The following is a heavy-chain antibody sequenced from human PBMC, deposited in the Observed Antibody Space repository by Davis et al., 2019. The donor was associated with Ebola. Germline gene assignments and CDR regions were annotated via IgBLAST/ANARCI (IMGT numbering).Heavy chain of an antibody. CDR1: GDNVFNRYG. D-gene: IGHD5-12*01. CDR2: ISAYNGNT. CDR3: ARGPASGYELGLFDP. Sequence: AASVKVSCKSPGDNVFNRYGISWVREAPGQGLEWMGWISAYNGNTNYAQKLQGRVTMTTDTSTSTAYMELSSLRSEDTAVYYCARGPASGYELGLFDPWGQGTLVTVSS. J-gene: IGHJ5*02. V-gene: IGHV1-18*01.